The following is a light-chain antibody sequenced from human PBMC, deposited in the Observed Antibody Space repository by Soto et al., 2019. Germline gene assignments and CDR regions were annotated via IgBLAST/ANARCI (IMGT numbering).Light chain of an antibody. Sequence: QSALTQPASVSGSPGQSITISCTGTSSDVGVYNFVSWYQQHPGNAPKLIIYDVTSRPSGVSNRFSGSKSGNAASLTIFGLQADVGALFYCNSYTTSGTVVFGGGTKHTV. V-gene: IGLV2-14*03. CDR1: SSDVGVYNF. CDR2: DVT. J-gene: IGLJ3*02. CDR3: NSYTTSGTVV.